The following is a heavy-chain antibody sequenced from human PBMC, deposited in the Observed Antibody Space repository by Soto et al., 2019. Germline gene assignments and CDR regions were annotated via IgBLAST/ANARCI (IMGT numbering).Heavy chain of an antibody. J-gene: IGHJ5*02. Sequence: SETLSLTCTVSGASVGSGGYYWSWIRQVPGKGLEWIGYIKYSGTTHYSPSLKSRVNISFDKSKNQVFLTLSFVTGADTAVYFCARDVRDTGYSYWFDPWGQGILVTVSS. D-gene: IGHD3-9*01. CDR3: ARDVRDTGYSYWFDP. V-gene: IGHV4-31*03. CDR1: GASVGSGGYY. CDR2: IKYSGTT.